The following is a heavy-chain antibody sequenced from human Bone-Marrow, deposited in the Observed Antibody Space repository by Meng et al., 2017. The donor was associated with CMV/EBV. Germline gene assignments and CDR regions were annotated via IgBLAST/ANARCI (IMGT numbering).Heavy chain of an antibody. CDR3: ARDPATYDILTRSPPHGGFDY. V-gene: IGHV1-69*10. CDR2: ILPIFALA. D-gene: IGHD3-9*01. J-gene: IGHJ4*02. CDR1: GGTFSNYA. Sequence: SVKVSCKASGGTFSNYAISWVRQAPGQGLEWMGGILPIFALAKYAQNFQGRVTISADRSTGTAYMELSSLRSEDTAVYYCARDPATYDILTRSPPHGGFDYWGQGTLVTVSS.